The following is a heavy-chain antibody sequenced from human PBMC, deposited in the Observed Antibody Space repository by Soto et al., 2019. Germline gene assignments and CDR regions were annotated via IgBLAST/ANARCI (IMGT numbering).Heavy chain of an antibody. D-gene: IGHD4-17*01. CDR3: ARVGDVGDYEIDY. J-gene: IGHJ4*02. Sequence: PGGSLRLSCAASGFTFSSYGMHWVRQAPGKGLEWVAVIWYDGSNKYYADSVKGRFTISRDNSKNTLYLQMNSLRAEDAAVYYCARVGDVGDYEIDYWRQGTLVTVSS. CDR1: GFTFSSYG. V-gene: IGHV3-33*01. CDR2: IWYDGSNK.